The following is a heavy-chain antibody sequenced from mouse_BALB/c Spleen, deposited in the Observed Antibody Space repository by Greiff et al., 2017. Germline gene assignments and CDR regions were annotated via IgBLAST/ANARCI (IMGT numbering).Heavy chain of an antibody. CDR2: ISSGSSTI. CDR1: GFTFSSFG. CDR3: AREIYYGNYFDY. V-gene: IGHV5-17*02. D-gene: IGHD2-1*01. Sequence: EVKVVESGGGLVQPGGSRKLSCAASGFTFSSFGMHWVRQAPEKGLEWVAYISSGSSTIYYADTVKGRFTISRDNPKNTLFLQMTSLRSEDTAMYYCAREIYYGNYFDYWGQGTTLTVSS. J-gene: IGHJ2*01.